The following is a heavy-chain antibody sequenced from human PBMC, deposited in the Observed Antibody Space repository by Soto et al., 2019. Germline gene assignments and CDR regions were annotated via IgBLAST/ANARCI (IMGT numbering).Heavy chain of an antibody. V-gene: IGHV1-18*04. J-gene: IGHJ6*02. CDR1: GYTFTSYG. CDR3: ARTGSSWTNYYYGMDV. Sequence: GASVNVSCKXSGYTFTSYGISWVRQAPGQGLEWMGWISAYNGNTNYAQKLQGRVTMTTDTSTSTAYMELRSLRSDDTAVYYCARTGSSWTNYYYGMDVWGQGTTGTVSS. CDR2: ISAYNGNT. D-gene: IGHD6-13*01.